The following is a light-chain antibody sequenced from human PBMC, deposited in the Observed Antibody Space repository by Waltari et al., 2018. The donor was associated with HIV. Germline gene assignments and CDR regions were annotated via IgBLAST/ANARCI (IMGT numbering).Light chain of an antibody. CDR3: AAWDDSMNGVV. J-gene: IGLJ2*01. CDR1: NSNIGSIT. V-gene: IGLV1-44*01. CDR2: TNN. Sequence: QSVLTHPSSASGTPGQRVTISCSGSNSNIGSITVNWYQQLPGTAPQLLIYTNNQRPSGVADRIAGAMTGTSASLAISVLQSEDEADYYCAAWDDSMNGVVFGGGTKLTVL.